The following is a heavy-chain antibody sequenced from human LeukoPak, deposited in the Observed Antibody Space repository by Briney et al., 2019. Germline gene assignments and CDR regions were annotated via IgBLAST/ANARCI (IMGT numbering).Heavy chain of an antibody. CDR2: ISLSGSST. V-gene: IGHV3-23*01. D-gene: IGHD4-23*01. J-gene: IGHJ4*02. CDR1: GFTFSSYA. Sequence: GGSLRLSCAASGFTFSSYAMSWVRQAPGKGLEWVSAISLSGSSTYYADSVKSRFTISRDNSKNTLYLQMNSLRVEDTAFYYCAKDLYGGNIYYFDYWGQGSLVTVSS. CDR3: AKDLYGGNIYYFDY.